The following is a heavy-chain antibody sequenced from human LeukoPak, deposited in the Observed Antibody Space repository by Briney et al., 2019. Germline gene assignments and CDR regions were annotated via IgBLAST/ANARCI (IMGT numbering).Heavy chain of an antibody. CDR3: ARDLAVAGTMSFDY. D-gene: IGHD6-19*01. J-gene: IGHJ4*02. CDR1: GYTLTELS. CDR2: INPNSGGT. V-gene: IGHV1-2*02. Sequence: GASVKVSCKVSGYTLTELSMHWVRQAPGQGLEWMGWINPNSGGTNYAQKFQGRVTMTRDTSISTAYMELSRLRSDDTAVYYCARDLAVAGTMSFDYWGQGTLVTVSS.